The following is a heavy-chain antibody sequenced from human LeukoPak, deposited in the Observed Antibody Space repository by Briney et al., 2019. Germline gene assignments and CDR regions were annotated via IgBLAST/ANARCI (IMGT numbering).Heavy chain of an antibody. CDR2: VYYSGST. Sequence: SETLSLTCTVSGGSISSGDYYWSWIRQPPGKGLEWIGYVYYSGSTYYNPSLKSRVTISVDTSKNQFSLKLSSVTAADTAVYYCASRTSRDFYYYYMDVWGKGTTVTVSS. J-gene: IGHJ6*03. CDR3: ASRTSRDFYYYYMDV. V-gene: IGHV4-30-4*08. CDR1: GGSISSGDYY. D-gene: IGHD1-7*01.